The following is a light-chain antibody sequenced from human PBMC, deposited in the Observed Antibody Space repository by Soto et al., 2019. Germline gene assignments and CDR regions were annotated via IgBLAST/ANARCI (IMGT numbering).Light chain of an antibody. CDR3: CAFAGSSPTDV. J-gene: IGLJ1*01. CDR1: SSDFGTYNR. V-gene: IGLV2-23*01. Sequence: QSVLSQPASVSGSPGQSITISCTGTSSDFGTYNRVSWYQQHPGKAPRVMIYEDARRPSGVSDRFSGSKSGNSASLTISGLQTEDEADYYCCAFAGSSPTDVFGTGTKVTVL. CDR2: EDA.